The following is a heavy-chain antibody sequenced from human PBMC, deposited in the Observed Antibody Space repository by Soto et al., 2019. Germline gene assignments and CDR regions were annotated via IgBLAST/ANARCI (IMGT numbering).Heavy chain of an antibody. Sequence: QVQLVQSGAEVKKPGASVKVSCKASGYTFTSYGISWVRQAPGQGLEWMGWISAYNGNTNYAQKLQGRVTMTTDTSTSTAYMELRSLSADDTAVYYCAREYSRSWGYYYYYGMDVWGQGNTVTVSS. CDR3: AREYSRSWGYYYYYGMDV. J-gene: IGHJ6*02. D-gene: IGHD6-13*01. CDR2: ISAYNGNT. CDR1: GYTFTSYG. V-gene: IGHV1-18*04.